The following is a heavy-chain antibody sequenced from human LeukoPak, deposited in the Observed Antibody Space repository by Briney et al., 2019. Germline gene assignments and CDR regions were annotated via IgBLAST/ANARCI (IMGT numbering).Heavy chain of an antibody. CDR1: GGSFSGYY. CDR3: ARGLHYSGYDY. CDR2: INHSGST. V-gene: IGHV4-34*01. Sequence: SETLSLTHAVYGGSFSGYYWSWLRQPPGKGLEWIGEINHSGSTNYNPSLKSRVTISVDTSKNQFSLKLSSVTAADTAVYYCARGLHYSGYDYWGQGTLVTVSS. J-gene: IGHJ4*02. D-gene: IGHD5-12*01.